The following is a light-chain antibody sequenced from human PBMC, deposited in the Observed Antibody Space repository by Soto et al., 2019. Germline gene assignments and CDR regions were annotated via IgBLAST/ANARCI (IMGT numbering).Light chain of an antibody. J-gene: IGKJ2*01. CDR2: KAS. CDR1: QSINNW. CDR3: QQYNSYSYT. Sequence: DIQMTQSPSTLSASVGDRVTIACRASQSINNWLAWYQQKPGKAPKLLIYKASTLESGVPSRFSGSGSGTEFTLTTSSLQPDDFATYYCQQYNSYSYTFGQGTKLEIK. V-gene: IGKV1-5*03.